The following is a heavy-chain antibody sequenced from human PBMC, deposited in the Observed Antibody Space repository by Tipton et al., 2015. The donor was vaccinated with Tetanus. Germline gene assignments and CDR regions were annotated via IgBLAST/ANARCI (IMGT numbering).Heavy chain of an antibody. V-gene: IGHV3-48*01. Sequence: SLRLSCATSGFPFHSYHMAWVRQAPGKGPEWVAYIGDPTKVIQYADFVEGRFTVSRDNAENSLFLQMNSLRADDTALYYCVSGSALDYWGQGTLISVSS. D-gene: IGHD6-25*01. J-gene: IGHJ4*02. CDR1: GFPFHSYH. CDR2: IGDPTKVI. CDR3: VSGSALDY.